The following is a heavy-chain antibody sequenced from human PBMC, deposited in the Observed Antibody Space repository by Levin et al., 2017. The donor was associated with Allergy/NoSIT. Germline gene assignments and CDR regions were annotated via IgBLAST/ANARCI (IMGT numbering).Heavy chain of an antibody. CDR2: IYWDDDK. CDR1: GFSLSTSGVG. Sequence: SGPTLVKPTQTLTLTCTFSGFSLSTSGVGVGWIRQPPGKALEWLALIYWDDDKRYSPSLKSRLTITKDTSKNQVVLTMTNMDPVDTATYYCARAYCGGDGYSWDYWGQGTLVTVSS. V-gene: IGHV2-5*02. CDR3: ARAYCGGDGYSWDY. J-gene: IGHJ4*02. D-gene: IGHD2-21*02.